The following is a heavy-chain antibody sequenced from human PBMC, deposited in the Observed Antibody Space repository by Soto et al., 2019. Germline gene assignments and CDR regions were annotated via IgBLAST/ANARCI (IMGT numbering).Heavy chain of an antibody. J-gene: IGHJ5*02. D-gene: IGHD3-10*01. CDR3: SRAGGWCGELTKGLCWFDP. Sequence: QVQLVQSGAEVKKPGSSVKVSCKASGGTFSSYASSWVRQAPGQGIEWMGGIIPIFGTANYAQKFQGRVTITAAEATSTAYMDLSSMRSEDTAVDYCSRAGGWCGELTKGLCWFDPWGQGTLVTVSS. V-gene: IGHV1-69*01. CDR1: GGTFSSYA. CDR2: IIPIFGTA.